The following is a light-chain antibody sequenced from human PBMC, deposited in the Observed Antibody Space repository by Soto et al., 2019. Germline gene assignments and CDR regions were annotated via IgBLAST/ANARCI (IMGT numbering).Light chain of an antibody. Sequence: DIHMTQSRSTLSASVRDRVTITCVASQSISSWLAWYQQKQGKAPKLLIYAASSLQSGVPSRFSGSGYGTDFNLTISSLQTEDFATYYCQQYYSYPITFGQGTRLEIK. CDR3: QQYYSYPIT. J-gene: IGKJ5*01. V-gene: IGKV1-5*01. CDR1: QSISSW. CDR2: AAS.